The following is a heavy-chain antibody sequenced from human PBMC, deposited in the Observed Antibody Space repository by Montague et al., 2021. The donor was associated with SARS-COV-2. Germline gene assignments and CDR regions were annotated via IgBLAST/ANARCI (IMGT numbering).Heavy chain of an antibody. D-gene: IGHD3-3*01. CDR2: ISSSSTNT. V-gene: IGHV3-23*01. CDR3: AKQSAYHHDYFDMHV. Sequence: SRRFSCAASGFSFAGYSMSWVRQAPGQGLEWVSCISSSSTNTYYADSVQGRFTISRDNSKNTLYLQMNSLRAEDTAVYYCAKQSAYHHDYFDMHVWGQGTTVTVSS. CDR1: GFSFAGYS. J-gene: IGHJ6*02.